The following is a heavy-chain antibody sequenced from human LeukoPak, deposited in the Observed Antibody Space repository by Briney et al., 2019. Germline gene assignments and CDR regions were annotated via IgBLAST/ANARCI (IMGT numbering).Heavy chain of an antibody. V-gene: IGHV3-30*03. CDR2: VSADGRTQ. Sequence: GGSLRLSCAASGFTFRTYSIHWVRQAPGKGLEWVTVVSADGRTQLYSDSVKGRFIVSRDNSLNTLHLQMNSLETEDTAVYYCAREFGHNRWYFDYWGQGALVTVS. D-gene: IGHD5-24*01. CDR3: AREFGHNRWYFDY. CDR1: GFTFRTYS. J-gene: IGHJ4*02.